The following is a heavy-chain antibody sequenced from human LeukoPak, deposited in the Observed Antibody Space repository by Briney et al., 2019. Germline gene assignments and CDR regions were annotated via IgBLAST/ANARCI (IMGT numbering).Heavy chain of an antibody. J-gene: IGHJ4*02. CDR3: AKPPFYVWGSYRWDFDH. D-gene: IGHD3-16*02. V-gene: IGHV3-23*01. CDR2: ISGSGGST. CDR1: GFTFSSYA. Sequence: GGSLRLSCAASGFTFSSYAMSWVRQAPGKGLEWVSAISGSGGSTYYADSVKGRFTISRDNSKNTLYLQMNSLRAEDTAVYYCAKPPFYVWGSYRWDFDHWGQGTLVTVSS.